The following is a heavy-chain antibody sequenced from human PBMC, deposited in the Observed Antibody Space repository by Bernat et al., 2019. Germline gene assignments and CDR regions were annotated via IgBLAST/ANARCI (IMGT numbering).Heavy chain of an antibody. V-gene: IGHV3-23*04. CDR3: AKGYYDSSGYYYYFDY. CDR1: GFTFSSYA. J-gene: IGHJ4*02. CDR2: ISGSGGST. D-gene: IGHD3-22*01. Sequence: VQLVESGGGLVQPGGSLRLSCAASGFTFSSYAMSWVRQAPGKGLEWVSAISGSGGSTYYADSVKGRFTISRDNSKNTLYLQMNSLRAEDTAVYYCAKGYYDSSGYYYYFDYWGQGTLVTVSS.